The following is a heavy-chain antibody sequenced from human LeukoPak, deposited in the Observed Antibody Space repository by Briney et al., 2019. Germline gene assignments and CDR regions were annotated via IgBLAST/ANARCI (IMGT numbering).Heavy chain of an antibody. CDR2: MSFVGST. CDR1: GGSISSTTYY. CDR3: ARHRRHYDILTGYYAGHFDI. Sequence: SETLSLTCSVSGGSISSTTYYWGWIRQPPGKGLEWIGSMSFVGSTYYNPSLKSRVTISVHMSKNHFSLKLSSVTAADTAVYYCARHRRHYDILTGYYAGHFDIWGQGTMVTVSS. D-gene: IGHD3-9*01. V-gene: IGHV4-39*01. J-gene: IGHJ3*02.